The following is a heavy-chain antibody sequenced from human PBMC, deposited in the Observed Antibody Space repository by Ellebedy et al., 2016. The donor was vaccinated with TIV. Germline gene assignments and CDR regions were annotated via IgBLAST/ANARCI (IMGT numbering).Heavy chain of an antibody. CDR1: GDSVSSNGVA. J-gene: IGHJ3*02. CDR2: TYYRSKWYN. V-gene: IGHV6-1*01. CDR3: ARGRVSAFDI. Sequence: MPSETLSLTCGVSGDSVSSNGVAWNWFRRSPSRGLESLGRTYYRSKWYNDYAVSIKSRITINPDTSKNQFSLHLNSVTPEDTAVYYWARGRVSAFDIWGQGTMVTVSS.